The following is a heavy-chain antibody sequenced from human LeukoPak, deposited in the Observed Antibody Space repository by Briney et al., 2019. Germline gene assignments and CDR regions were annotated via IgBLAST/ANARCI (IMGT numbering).Heavy chain of an antibody. CDR1: GYTFTVYS. CDR3: AKSNGYGLVDV. D-gene: IGHD3-10*01. Sequence: SVKVSCKASGYTFTVYSMHWVRQAPGQGLEWMGGIIPIFGTANYAQKFQGRVTITADESTSTAYMELSSLRSEDTAVYYCAKSNGYGLVDVWGQGTMVTVSS. J-gene: IGHJ3*01. CDR2: IIPIFGTA. V-gene: IGHV1-69*13.